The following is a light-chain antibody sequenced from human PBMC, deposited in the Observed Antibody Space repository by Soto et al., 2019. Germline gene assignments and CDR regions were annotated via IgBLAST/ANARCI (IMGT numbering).Light chain of an antibody. CDR2: EGN. CDR3: CSFATSGTWV. Sequence: QSALTQPASVSGSPGQSITISCTGTSSDVGSYNLVSWYQQHPGKAPKLMISEGNKRPSGISNRFSSSKSGNTASLTISGLQAEDEADYYCCSFATSGTWVFGGGTKVTVL. J-gene: IGLJ3*02. CDR1: SSDVGSYNL. V-gene: IGLV2-23*01.